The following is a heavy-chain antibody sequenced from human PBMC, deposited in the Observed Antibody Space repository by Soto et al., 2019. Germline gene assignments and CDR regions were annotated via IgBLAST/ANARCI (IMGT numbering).Heavy chain of an antibody. CDR3: ARVGGITGTTDYLAYGMDV. CDR1: GGTFSSYA. J-gene: IGHJ6*02. V-gene: IGHV1-69*01. D-gene: IGHD1-7*01. CDR2: IIPIFGTA. Sequence: QVQLVQSGAEVKKPGSSVKVSCKASGGTFSSYAISWVRQAPGQGLEWMGGIIPIFGTAKYAQKFQGRVTITADESTSTAYIELSSLRSEDTAVYYCARVGGITGTTDYLAYGMDVWGQGTTVTVSS.